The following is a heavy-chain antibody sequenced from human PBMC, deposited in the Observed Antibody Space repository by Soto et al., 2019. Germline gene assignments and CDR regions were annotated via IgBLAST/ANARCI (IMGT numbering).Heavy chain of an antibody. CDR2: ISWNSGSI. CDR3: AKGWGSSGWYDH. D-gene: IGHD6-19*01. Sequence: EVQLVESGGGLVQPGRSLRLSCAASGFTFDDYAMHWVRQAPGKGLEWVSGISWNSGSIGYADSVKGRFTISRDNAKNSLYLQMNSLRAEDTALYYCAKGWGSSGWYDHWGQGTLVTVSS. V-gene: IGHV3-9*01. J-gene: IGHJ5*02. CDR1: GFTFDDYA.